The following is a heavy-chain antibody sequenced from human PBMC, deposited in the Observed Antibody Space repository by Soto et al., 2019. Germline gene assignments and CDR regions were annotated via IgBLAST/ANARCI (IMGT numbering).Heavy chain of an antibody. J-gene: IGHJ4*02. Sequence: GASVKVSCKASGGTFSSYTISWVRQAPGQGLEWMGRIIPILGIANYAQKFQGRVTITADKSTSTAYMELSSLRSEDTAVYYCSRDRRLYYYDSSGYYEAFDYWGQGTLVTVSS. D-gene: IGHD3-22*01. CDR1: GGTFSSYT. CDR2: IIPILGIA. CDR3: SRDRRLYYYDSSGYYEAFDY. V-gene: IGHV1-69*04.